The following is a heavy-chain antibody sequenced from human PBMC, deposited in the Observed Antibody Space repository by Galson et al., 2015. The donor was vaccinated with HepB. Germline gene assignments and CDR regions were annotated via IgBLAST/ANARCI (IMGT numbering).Heavy chain of an antibody. CDR3: ARDPSRYSGYDLYYYYYYMDV. Sequence: SVKVSCKASGYTFTGYYMHWVRQAPGQGLEWMGWINPNSGGTNYAQKFQGRVTMTRDTSISTAYMELSRLRSDDTAVYYCARDPSRYSGYDLYYYYYYMDVWGKGTTVTVSS. CDR1: GYTFTGYY. D-gene: IGHD5-12*01. CDR2: INPNSGGT. J-gene: IGHJ6*03. V-gene: IGHV1-2*02.